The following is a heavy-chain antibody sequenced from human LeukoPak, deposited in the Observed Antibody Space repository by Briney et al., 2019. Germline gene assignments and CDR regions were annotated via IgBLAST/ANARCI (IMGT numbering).Heavy chain of an antibody. V-gene: IGHV3-73*01. Sequence: GGSLRLSCAASGFTFSGSAMHWVRQASGKGLEWVGRIRSKANSYATAYAASVKGRFTISRDDSKNTAYLQMNSLKTEDTAVYYCTRQGDLWSGYPDWGQGTLVTVSS. J-gene: IGHJ4*02. CDR3: TRQGDLWSGYPD. CDR1: GFTFSGSA. D-gene: IGHD3-3*01. CDR2: IRSKANSYAT.